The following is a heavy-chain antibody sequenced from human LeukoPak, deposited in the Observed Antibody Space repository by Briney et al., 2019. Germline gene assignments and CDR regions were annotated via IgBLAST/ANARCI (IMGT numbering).Heavy chain of an antibody. CDR3: ARGLDLYPGYSYGQNWFDP. CDR2: INPNSGAT. V-gene: IGHV1-2*02. Sequence: ASVKVSCKASGYTFTGYYIHWVRQAPGQGLEWMGWINPNSGATNYAQKIQGRVTMTRDTSITTAYMEPTRLRSDDTAVYYCARGLDLYPGYSYGQNWFDPWGQGTLVTVSS. D-gene: IGHD5-18*01. J-gene: IGHJ5*02. CDR1: GYTFTGYY.